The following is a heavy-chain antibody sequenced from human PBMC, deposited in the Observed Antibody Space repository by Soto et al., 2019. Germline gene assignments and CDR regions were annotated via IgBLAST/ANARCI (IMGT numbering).Heavy chain of an antibody. V-gene: IGHV3-43*01. J-gene: IGHJ4*02. CDR2: ITWDGGST. Sequence: PGGSLRLSCAASGFPFDAYVMHWVRQGPGKGLEWVSLITWDGGSTYYADSVKGRFTISRDNSENSLYLQMNSLRPGDTALYYCAKGNYYDSSGYYYFDYWGQGTLVTVSS. CDR1: GFPFDAYV. D-gene: IGHD3-22*01. CDR3: AKGNYYDSSGYYYFDY.